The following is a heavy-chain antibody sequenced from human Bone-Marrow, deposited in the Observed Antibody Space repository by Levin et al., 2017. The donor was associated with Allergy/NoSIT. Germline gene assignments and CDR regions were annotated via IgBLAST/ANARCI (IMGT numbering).Heavy chain of an antibody. CDR2: IYSRGDT. CDR3: AKKIPVTDLGF. Sequence: GESLKISCAASGLTVSNNYMSWVRQAPGKGLEWVALIYSRGDTYYADSVKGRFTISRDNSKNTLYLQMNSLRTEDTAVYYCAKKIPVTDLGFWGRGTLVTVSS. J-gene: IGHJ4*02. D-gene: IGHD1-14*01. CDR1: GLTVSNNY. V-gene: IGHV3-53*01.